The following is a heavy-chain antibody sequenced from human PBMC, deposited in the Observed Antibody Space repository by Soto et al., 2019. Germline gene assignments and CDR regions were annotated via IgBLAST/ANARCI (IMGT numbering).Heavy chain of an antibody. CDR3: AGMSGTYHRAFDI. CDR2: IIISSTSI. Sequence: EVQLVESGGGLVKPGGSLRLSCAASGFTFSSNSMNWVRQAPGKGLEWVSSIIISSTSIYYADSGKGRFTISRDNAKNSLYLQMNSLRAEDTAVYYCAGMSGTYHRAFDIWGQGTMVIVSS. CDR1: GFTFSSNS. V-gene: IGHV3-21*01. D-gene: IGHD1-26*01. J-gene: IGHJ3*02.